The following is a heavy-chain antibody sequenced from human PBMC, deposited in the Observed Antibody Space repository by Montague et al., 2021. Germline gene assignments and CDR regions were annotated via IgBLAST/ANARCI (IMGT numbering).Heavy chain of an antibody. CDR2: MFYGGAT. Sequence: SETLSPTCTVSSGSIFHAHWSWVRQPPGKGLEWLGSMFYGGATSNNPSLKSRVTMSIDTSTNQLSLKLSFVTAADTAVYYCAKQGYFVSGTSYKGFDPWGQGILVTVSS. D-gene: IGHD3-10*01. CDR3: AKQGYFVSGTSYKGFDP. J-gene: IGHJ5*02. V-gene: IGHV4-59*08. CDR1: SGSIFHAH.